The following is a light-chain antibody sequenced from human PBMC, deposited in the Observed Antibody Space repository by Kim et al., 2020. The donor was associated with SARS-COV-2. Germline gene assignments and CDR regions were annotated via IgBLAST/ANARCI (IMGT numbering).Light chain of an antibody. CDR2: DNN. Sequence: GPKVTISCSGSSSNIGNNYVSWYQHLPGTAPKLLIYDNNERPSSIPDRFSGSKSGTSATLGITGLQTGDEADYYCGTWDSSLNAVVLGGGTQLTVL. CDR1: SSNIGNNY. CDR3: GTWDSSLNAVV. V-gene: IGLV1-51*01. J-gene: IGLJ2*01.